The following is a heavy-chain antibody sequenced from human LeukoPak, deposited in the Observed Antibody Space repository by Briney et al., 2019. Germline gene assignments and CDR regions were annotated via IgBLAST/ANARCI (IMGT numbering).Heavy chain of an antibody. V-gene: IGHV1-8*01. CDR2: MNPNSGNT. Sequence: ASVKVSCKVSGYTFTSYDINWVRQATGQGLEWMGWMNPNSGNTGYAQKFQGRVTMTRNTSISTAYMELSSLRSEDTAVYYCARGGSGSYHIDYWGQGTLVTVSS. D-gene: IGHD1-26*01. J-gene: IGHJ4*02. CDR3: ARGGSGSYHIDY. CDR1: GYTFTSYD.